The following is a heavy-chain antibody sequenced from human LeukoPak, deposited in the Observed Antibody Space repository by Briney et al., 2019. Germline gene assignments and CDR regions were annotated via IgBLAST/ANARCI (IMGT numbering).Heavy chain of an antibody. D-gene: IGHD5-12*01. V-gene: IGHV3-49*04. CDR2: IRSKGYGGTI. J-gene: IGHJ4*02. CDR1: GFTFGDYA. CDR3: TRGREYSTY. Sequence: GGSLRLSRTASGFTFGDYAMSWVRQAPGKGLEWVGFIRSKGYGGTIEYAASVKGRFIISRDDSKSVAYLQMNTLKTEDTGVYYCTRGREYSTYWGQGTLVTVTS.